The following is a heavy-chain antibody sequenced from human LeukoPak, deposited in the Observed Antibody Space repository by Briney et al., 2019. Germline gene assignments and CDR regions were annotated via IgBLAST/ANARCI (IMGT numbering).Heavy chain of an antibody. CDR1: GFTFSSYA. J-gene: IGHJ6*02. V-gene: IGHV3-30*04. CDR3: ARDRKGALNYGMGV. Sequence: PGRSLRLSCAASGFTFSSYAMHWVRQAPGKGLEWVAVISYDGSNKYYADSVKGRFTISRDNSKNTLYLQMNSLRAEDTAVYYCARDRKGALNYGMGVWGQGTTVTVSS. CDR2: ISYDGSNK.